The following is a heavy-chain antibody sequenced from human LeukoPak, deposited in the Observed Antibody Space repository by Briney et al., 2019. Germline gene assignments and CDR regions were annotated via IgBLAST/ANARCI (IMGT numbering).Heavy chain of an antibody. CDR1: GYTFTSYG. CDR3: AREGVGLQAVATHY. D-gene: IGHD5-12*01. Sequence: GASVKVSCKASGYTFTSYGISWVRQAPGQGLEWMGRINPNSGGTNYAQKFQGRVTMTRDTSISTAYMELSRLQSDDTAVYYCAREGVGLQAVATHYWGQGTLVTVSS. J-gene: IGHJ4*02. CDR2: INPNSGGT. V-gene: IGHV1-2*06.